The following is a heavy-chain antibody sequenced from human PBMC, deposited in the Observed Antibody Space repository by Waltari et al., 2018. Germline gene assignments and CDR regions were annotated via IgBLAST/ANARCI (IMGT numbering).Heavy chain of an antibody. CDR2: INHSGST. Sequence: QVQLQQWGAGLLKPSETLSLTCAVYGGSFSGYYWSWIRQPPGKGLEWIGEINHSGSTNYNPSLKSRVTISVDTSKNQFSLKLSSVTAADTAVYYCARGRRSRVAFDIWGQGTMVTVSS. CDR3: ARGRRSRVAFDI. D-gene: IGHD3-3*01. V-gene: IGHV4-34*01. CDR1: GGSFSGYY. J-gene: IGHJ3*02.